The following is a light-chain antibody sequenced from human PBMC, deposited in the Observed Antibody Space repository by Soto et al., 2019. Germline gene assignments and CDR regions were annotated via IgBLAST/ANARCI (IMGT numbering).Light chain of an antibody. CDR2: SAS. CDR3: QQSYTSPPWT. V-gene: IGKV1-39*01. CDR1: QSISTY. Sequence: DIQMTQSPSSLSASVGDRVTISCRAAQSISTYLNWYQQKPGTAPRLLIYSASSVKTGVPPRFSGSGSGRDFTITISSLRPEDIATYFCQQSYTSPPWTFGQGTKVEIK. J-gene: IGKJ1*01.